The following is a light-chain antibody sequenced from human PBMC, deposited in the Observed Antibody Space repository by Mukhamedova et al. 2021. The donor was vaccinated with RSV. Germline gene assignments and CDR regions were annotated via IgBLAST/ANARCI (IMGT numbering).Light chain of an antibody. V-gene: IGKV3-20*01. CDR1: QSVSSDY. Sequence: PGESATLSCRASQSVSSDYLAWYQQKPGQAPRLLLYAASYRATGVPDRFSGSGSGTDYTLTISRLEPEDFAVYYCQQYASSTPFG. CDR3: QQYASSTP. J-gene: IGKJ3*01. CDR2: AAS.